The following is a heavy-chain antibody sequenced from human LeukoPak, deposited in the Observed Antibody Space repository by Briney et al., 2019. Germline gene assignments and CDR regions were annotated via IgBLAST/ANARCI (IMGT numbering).Heavy chain of an antibody. CDR2: ISGSGGST. Sequence: GGSLRLSCAASGFTFSSYAMSWVRQAPGKGLEWVSSISGSGGSTYYADSVKGRFTISRDNSKNTLYLQMNSLRAEDTAVYYCAKRYDILTGYQTPFDYWGQGTLVTVSS. V-gene: IGHV3-23*01. CDR1: GFTFSSYA. D-gene: IGHD3-9*01. J-gene: IGHJ4*02. CDR3: AKRYDILTGYQTPFDY.